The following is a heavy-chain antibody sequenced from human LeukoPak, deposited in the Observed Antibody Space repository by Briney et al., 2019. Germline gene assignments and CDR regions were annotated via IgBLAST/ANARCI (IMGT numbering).Heavy chain of an antibody. D-gene: IGHD5/OR15-5a*01. Sequence: GGSLRLSCAASGFAFSSYWMHWVRQAPGRGLVWVSRINEDGNGISYADSVKGRFTISRDNAKNTLYLQMNSLRVEDTAVYYCSPIFYAPDYWGQGTQVTVSS. CDR2: INEDGNGI. V-gene: IGHV3-74*01. J-gene: IGHJ4*02. CDR3: SPIFYAPDY. CDR1: GFAFSSYW.